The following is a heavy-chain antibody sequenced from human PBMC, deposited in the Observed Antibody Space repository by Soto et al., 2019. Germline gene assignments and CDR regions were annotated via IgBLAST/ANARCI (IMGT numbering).Heavy chain of an antibody. CDR2: ISYDGSNK. CDR1: GFTFSTYG. CDR3: AKDFSANYGGIIDRYYNYYGMDV. V-gene: IGHV3-30*18. Sequence: QVQLVESGGGVVQPGRSLRLSCAASGFTFSTYGMYWVRQAPGKGLEWVAVISYDGSNKYYADSVKGRFTISRDNSKNTVNLHMNSPRAEDTAVYYCAKDFSANYGGIIDRYYNYYGMDVWGQGTTVTVSS. D-gene: IGHD4-17*01. J-gene: IGHJ6*02.